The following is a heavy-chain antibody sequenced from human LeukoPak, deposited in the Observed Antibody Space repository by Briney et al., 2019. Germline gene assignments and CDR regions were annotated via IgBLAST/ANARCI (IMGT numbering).Heavy chain of an antibody. CDR3: AKDRGPQWWGSFDY. Sequence: ASAKVSCKASGYTFTGYYMHWVRQAPGQGLEWMGRINPNSGGTNYAQKFQGRVTMTRDTSISTAYMELSRLRSDDTALYYCAKDRGPQWWGSFDYWGQGSLVTVSS. CDR1: GYTFTGYY. D-gene: IGHD3-16*01. CDR2: INPNSGGT. J-gene: IGHJ4*02. V-gene: IGHV1-2*06.